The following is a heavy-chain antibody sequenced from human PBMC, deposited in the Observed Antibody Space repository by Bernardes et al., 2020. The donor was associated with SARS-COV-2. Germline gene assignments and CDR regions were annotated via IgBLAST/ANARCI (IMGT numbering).Heavy chain of an antibody. V-gene: IGHV1-3*01. CDR2: INAGKGTT. D-gene: IGHD3-22*01. J-gene: IGHJ4*02. CDR1: GYTFSRHV. Sequence: ASVKVSCKASGYTFSRHVIHWVRQAPGQRLEWMGWINAGKGTTKYSQNFQGRVTITRDASANIDYMELTSLKSEDTAVYYCARGDIYYYDFWGQGTLVTVSS. CDR3: ARGDIYYYDF.